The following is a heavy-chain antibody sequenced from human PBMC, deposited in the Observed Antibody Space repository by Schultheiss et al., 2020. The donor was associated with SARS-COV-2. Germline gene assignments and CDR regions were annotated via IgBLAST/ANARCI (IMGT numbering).Heavy chain of an antibody. J-gene: IGHJ4*02. D-gene: IGHD6-13*01. Sequence: SVKVSCKASGGTFSSYAISWVRQAPGQGLEWMGGIIPIFGTANYAQKFQGRVTITADESTSTAYMELSSLRSEDTAVYYCARVASRSWYSNRFDYWGQGTLVTVSS. CDR1: GGTFSSYA. V-gene: IGHV1-69*13. CDR2: IIPIFGTA. CDR3: ARVASRSWYSNRFDY.